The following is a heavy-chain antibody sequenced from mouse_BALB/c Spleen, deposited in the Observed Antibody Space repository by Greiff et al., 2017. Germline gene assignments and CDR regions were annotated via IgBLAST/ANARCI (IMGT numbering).Heavy chain of an antibody. CDR3: ARERDGNPFDY. D-gene: IGHD2-1*01. CDR2: ISYSGST. J-gene: IGHJ2*01. Sequence: EVKLMESGPGLVKPSQSLSLTCTVTGYSITSDYAWNWIRQLPGNKLEWMGYISYSGSTSYNPSLKSRISITRDTSTNQFFLQLNSVTTEDTATYYCARERDGNPFDYWGQGTTLTVSS. CDR1: GYSITSDYA. V-gene: IGHV3-2*02.